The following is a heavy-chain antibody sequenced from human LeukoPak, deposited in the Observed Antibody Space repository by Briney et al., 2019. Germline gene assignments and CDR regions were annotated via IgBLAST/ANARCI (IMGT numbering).Heavy chain of an antibody. J-gene: IGHJ4*02. CDR2: ISSNGGST. CDR3: ARAGGEGTAAGTYYVY. D-gene: IGHD6-13*01. CDR1: GFTFSSYA. Sequence: GGSLRLSCAASGFTFSSYAMHWVRQAPGKGLEYVSAISSNGGSTYYANSVKGRFTISRDNSKNTLYLQMGSLRAEDMAVYYCARAGGEGTAAGTYYVYWGQGTLVTVSS. V-gene: IGHV3-64*01.